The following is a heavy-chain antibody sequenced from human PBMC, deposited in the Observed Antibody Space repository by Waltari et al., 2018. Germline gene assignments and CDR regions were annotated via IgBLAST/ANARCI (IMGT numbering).Heavy chain of an antibody. CDR3: ARDRRNNY. CDR1: GFTFSSCW. CDR2: INQDGSEK. V-gene: IGHV3-7*01. Sequence: EVQLVESGGALVQPGGFLRLSCAASGFTFSSCWMSWVRQAPGKGLEWVANINQDGSEKYYVDSVKGRFTISRDNAKNSLYLQMDSLRAEDTAVYYCARDRRNNYWGQGTLVTVSS. J-gene: IGHJ4*02.